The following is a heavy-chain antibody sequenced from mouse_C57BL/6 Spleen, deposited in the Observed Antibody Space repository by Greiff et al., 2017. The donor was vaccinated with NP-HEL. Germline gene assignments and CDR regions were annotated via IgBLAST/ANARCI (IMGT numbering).Heavy chain of an antibody. CDR3: ARRENSNYDFDY. CDR2: IDPADSET. Sequence: QVHVKQPGAELVRPGSSVKLSCKASGYTFTSYWMHWVKQRPIQGLEWIGNIDPADSETHYNQKFKDKATLTVDKSSSTAYMQLSSLTSEDSAVYFCARRENSNYDFDYWGQGTTLTVSS. CDR1: GYTFTSYW. D-gene: IGHD2-5*01. J-gene: IGHJ2*01. V-gene: IGHV1-52*01.